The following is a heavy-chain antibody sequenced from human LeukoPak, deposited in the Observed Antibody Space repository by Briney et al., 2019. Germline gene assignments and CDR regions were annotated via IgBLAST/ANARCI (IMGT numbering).Heavy chain of an antibody. Sequence: GGSLRLSCAASGFTFSSYSMNWVRQAPGKGLEWVSSISSSSSYIYYADSVKGRFTISRDNAKNSLYLQMNSLRAEDTAVYYCASERGIAAAQHDYWGQGTLVTVSS. CDR1: GFTFSSYS. J-gene: IGHJ4*02. CDR3: ASERGIAAAQHDY. D-gene: IGHD6-13*01. V-gene: IGHV3-21*01. CDR2: ISSSSSYI.